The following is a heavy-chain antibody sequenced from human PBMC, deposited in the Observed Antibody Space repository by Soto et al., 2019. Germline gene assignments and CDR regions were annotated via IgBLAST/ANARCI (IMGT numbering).Heavy chain of an antibody. D-gene: IGHD6-19*01. J-gene: IGHJ4*02. CDR3: ARGIAVPLNFDY. CDR1: GGSFSGYY. V-gene: IGHV4-34*01. Sequence: QVQLQQWGAGLLKPSATLSLTCAVYGGSFSGYYWSWIRQPPGKGLEWIGEINHSGSTNYNPSLKSRVTISVDTSKNQFSLKLSSVTAADTAVYYCARGIAVPLNFDYWGQGTLVTVSS. CDR2: INHSGST.